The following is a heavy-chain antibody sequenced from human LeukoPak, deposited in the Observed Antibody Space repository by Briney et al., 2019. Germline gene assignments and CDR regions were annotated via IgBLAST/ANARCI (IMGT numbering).Heavy chain of an antibody. CDR1: GFSFSDYS. J-gene: IGHJ6*02. CDR3: ARVGCSGNSCRPYSYYAMDV. D-gene: IGHD2-15*01. V-gene: IGHV3-21*01. Sequence: GGSLRLSCAASGFSFSDYSMTWVRRAPGKGLEWVSSISSSSTYIHYADSVKGRFTISGDNGKNSLYLQMSSLRAEDTAVYYCARVGCSGNSCRPYSYYAMDVWGQGTTVTVSS. CDR2: ISSSSTYI.